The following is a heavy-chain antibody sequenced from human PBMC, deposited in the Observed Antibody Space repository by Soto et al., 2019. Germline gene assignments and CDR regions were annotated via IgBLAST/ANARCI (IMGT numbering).Heavy chain of an antibody. J-gene: IGHJ6*03. CDR1: GGTFSSYT. CDR2: IIPILGIA. CDR3: ARKVYCSGGSCYLQGGGRYHYMDV. D-gene: IGHD2-15*01. V-gene: IGHV1-69*02. Sequence: QVQLVQSGAEVKKPGSSVKVSCKASGGTFSSYTISWVRQAPGQGLEWMGRIIPILGIANYAQKFQGRVTITADKSTSTAYMELSSLRSEDTAVYYCARKVYCSGGSCYLQGGGRYHYMDVWGKGTTVTVSS.